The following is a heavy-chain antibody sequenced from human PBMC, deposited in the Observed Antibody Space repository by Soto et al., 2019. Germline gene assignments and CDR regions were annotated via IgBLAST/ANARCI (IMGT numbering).Heavy chain of an antibody. J-gene: IGHJ4*02. CDR2: ISYDGSNK. CDR1: GFTFSSYA. Sequence: PGGSLRLSCAASGFTFSSYAMHWVRQAPGKGLEWVAVISYDGSNKYYADSVKGRFTISRDNSKNTLYLQMNSLRAEDTAVYYCARDSAKTNYDFWSGYYPTATGYFDYWGRGTLVTVSS. V-gene: IGHV3-30-3*01. D-gene: IGHD3-3*01. CDR3: ARDSAKTNYDFWSGYYPTATGYFDY.